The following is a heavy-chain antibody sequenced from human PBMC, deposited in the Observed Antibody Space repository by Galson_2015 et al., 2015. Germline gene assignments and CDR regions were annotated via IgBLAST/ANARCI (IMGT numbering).Heavy chain of an antibody. Sequence: SLRLSCAASGFTFSSYAMNWVRQAPGKGLEWVLYISSSGTTIYYADSVKGRFTISRDNAKNSLYLQMNSLRADDTAVYYCARGKGPYYDRSRGYFDYWGQGTLVTVSS. CDR1: GFTFSSYA. D-gene: IGHD3-22*01. CDR3: ARGKGPYYDRSRGYFDY. CDR2: ISSSGTTI. V-gene: IGHV3-48*03. J-gene: IGHJ4*02.